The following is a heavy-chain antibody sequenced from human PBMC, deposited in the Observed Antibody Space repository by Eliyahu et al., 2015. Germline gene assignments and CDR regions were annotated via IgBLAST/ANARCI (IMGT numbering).Heavy chain of an antibody. CDR1: XDXVSTSGVA. V-gene: IGHV6-1*01. CDR3: ARGRNSALDI. Sequence: QVQLQQSGPGLVKPXQTLLLTCAISXDXVSTSGVAWXWIRQSPSRGLEWLGRAHYGAQWKNDYAVSVKSRIIINPDTSKNQFSLQLNSVTPEDTAVYYCARGRNSALDIWGQGTMVTVSS. D-gene: IGHD5-18*01. J-gene: IGHJ3*02. CDR2: AHYGAQWKN.